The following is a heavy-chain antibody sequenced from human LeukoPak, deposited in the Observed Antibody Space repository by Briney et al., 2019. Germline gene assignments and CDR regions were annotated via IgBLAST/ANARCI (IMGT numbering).Heavy chain of an antibody. CDR2: IYYSGST. V-gene: IGHV4-59*01. CDR3: ARVRRATTPLFDY. J-gene: IGHJ4*02. Sequence: RASETLSLTCTVSGGSISSYYWSWIRQPPGKGLEWIGYIYYSGSTNYNPSLKSRVTISVDTSKNQFSLKLSSVTAADTAVYYCARVRRATTPLFDYWGQGTLVTVSS. CDR1: GGSISSYY. D-gene: IGHD1-26*01.